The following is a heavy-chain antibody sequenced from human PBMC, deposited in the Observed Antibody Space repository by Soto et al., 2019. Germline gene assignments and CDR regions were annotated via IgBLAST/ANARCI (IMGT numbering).Heavy chain of an antibody. D-gene: IGHD3-10*01. CDR2: ISGHNGDT. V-gene: IGHV1-18*01. J-gene: IGHJ6*02. CDR1: GYTFARYG. CDR3: ARSGSMPYYYYGMDV. Sequence: QVQLVQSGAEVKKPGASVRVSCKASGYTFARYGIDWVRQAPGQGLEWMGWISGHNGDTKYVQKFQGRVSMTTDTSXXTASMELWSLRSDDTAVYYCARSGSMPYYYYGMDVWGQGTTVTVSS.